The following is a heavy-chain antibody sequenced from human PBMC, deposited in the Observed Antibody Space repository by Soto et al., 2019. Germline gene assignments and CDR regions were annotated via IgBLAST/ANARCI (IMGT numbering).Heavy chain of an antibody. Sequence: ASVKVSCKASGYSFTSYYMHWVRQAPGQGLEWMGIINPSGGSTSYAQKFQGRVTMTRDTSTSTVYMELSSLRSEDTAVYYCARGDIVVVPAAIKVYYYYGMDVWGQGTTVTSP. CDR1: GYSFTSYY. CDR2: INPSGGST. CDR3: ARGDIVVVPAAIKVYYYYGMDV. J-gene: IGHJ6*02. D-gene: IGHD2-2*01. V-gene: IGHV1-46*01.